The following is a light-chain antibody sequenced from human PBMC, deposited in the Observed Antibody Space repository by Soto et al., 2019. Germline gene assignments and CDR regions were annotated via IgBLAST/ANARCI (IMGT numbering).Light chain of an antibody. J-gene: IGKJ1*01. Sequence: EIVMTQSPATLSVSPGERATLSCRASQSVGSYLAWYQQKPGQAPRLLIYGESTRATRLPVRFSGGGSGTEFTLPISSLQSEDFAVYYCQPYIRWLWTFGPGTNVEIK. CDR1: QSVGSY. CDR2: GES. V-gene: IGKV3-15*01. CDR3: QPYIRWLWT.